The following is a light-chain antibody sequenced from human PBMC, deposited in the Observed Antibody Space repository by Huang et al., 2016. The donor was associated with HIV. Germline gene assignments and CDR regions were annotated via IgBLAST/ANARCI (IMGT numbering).Light chain of an antibody. CDR2: WAS. CDR3: QQYYSPLT. V-gene: IGKV4-1*01. CDR1: QSVLYSSNNKNY. J-gene: IGKJ4*01. Sequence: DIVMTQSPDSLAVSLGDRATINCKSSQSVLYSSNNKNYLAWYQQKPGQPPKLLIYWASTRESGVPDRVSGGGSGTNFTLTINSVQAEDVAIYYCQQYYSPLTFGGGTRVEIK.